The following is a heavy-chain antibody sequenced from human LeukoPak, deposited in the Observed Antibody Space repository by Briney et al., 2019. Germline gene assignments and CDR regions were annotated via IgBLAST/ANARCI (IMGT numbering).Heavy chain of an antibody. J-gene: IGHJ6*02. V-gene: IGHV1-2*02. CDR3: ARGLRIIDGLDV. CDR2: ISPNSGAT. D-gene: IGHD2-15*01. Sequence: ASVKVSCKASGYSFTAYYVHWVRQAPGQGLEWMGWISPNSGATSYAQKFQGRVTLTSDTSTSTAYMELSLLTSDDTAIYYCARGLRIIDGLDVWGQGTTVIVSS. CDR1: GYSFTAYY.